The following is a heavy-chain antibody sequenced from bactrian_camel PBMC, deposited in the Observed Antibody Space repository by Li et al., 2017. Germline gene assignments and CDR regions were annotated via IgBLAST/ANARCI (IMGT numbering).Heavy chain of an antibody. CDR2: ISSAGSA. Sequence: VQLVESGGGLVQPGGSLRLSCAASGLTFSIYHMSWFRQAPGMEREGVAAISSAGSADYADSVKGRFTISKDNERNTLALQMNSLKSEDTALYYCATHAAYPRKATMTSLFGYWGQGTQVTVS. J-gene: IGHJ6*01. CDR3: ATHAAYPRKATMTSLFGY. V-gene: IGHV3S67*01. D-gene: IGHD4*01. CDR1: GLTFSIYH.